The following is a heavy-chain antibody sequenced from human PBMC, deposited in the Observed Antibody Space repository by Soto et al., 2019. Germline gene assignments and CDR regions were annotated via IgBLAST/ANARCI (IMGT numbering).Heavy chain of an antibody. V-gene: IGHV3-30*03. D-gene: IGHD6-13*01. J-gene: IGHJ6*02. Sequence: QVQLVESGGGVVQPGRSLRLSCAASGFRFSNYEMHWVRQAPGKGLEWVAVISYDGSSKYYGDSVKGRFTISRDNSKSTLYVQMNSLRGEDTGVYYCAREAAAAAGRDFYYYGMDVWGQGTTVTVSS. CDR3: AREAAAAAGRDFYYYGMDV. CDR1: GFRFSNYE. CDR2: ISYDGSSK.